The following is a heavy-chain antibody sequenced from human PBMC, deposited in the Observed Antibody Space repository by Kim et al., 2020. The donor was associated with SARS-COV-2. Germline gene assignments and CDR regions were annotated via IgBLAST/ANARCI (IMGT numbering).Heavy chain of an antibody. CDR2: ITNSGGDT. CDR3: AKEAFGSGSFIHY. Sequence: GGSLRLSCVASGFTFSNYAMSWVRQAPGKGLEWVSVITNSGGDTYYADSVKGRFTISRDSSKNTLYLQMNSLRGEDTAIYYCAKEAFGSGSFIHYWGQGTLAT. V-gene: IGHV3-23*01. CDR1: GFTFSNYA. J-gene: IGHJ4*02. D-gene: IGHD3-10*01.